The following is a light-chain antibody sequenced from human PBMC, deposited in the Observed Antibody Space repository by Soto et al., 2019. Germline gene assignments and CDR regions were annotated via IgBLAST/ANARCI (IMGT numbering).Light chain of an antibody. V-gene: IGKV3-11*01. J-gene: IGKJ4*01. Sequence: DIVLTQSPATLSLSPGERATLSCRASQSVSSYLAWYQQKPGQAHRLLIYDASTRATGIPARFSGSGSGTYFTLTISRLEPEDFAVYYCQQRSNWPPITFGGGTKVEIK. CDR2: DAS. CDR1: QSVSSY. CDR3: QQRSNWPPIT.